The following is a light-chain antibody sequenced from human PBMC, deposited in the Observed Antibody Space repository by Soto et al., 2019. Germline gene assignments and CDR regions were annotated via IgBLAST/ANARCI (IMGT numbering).Light chain of an antibody. CDR3: QQYDGSLGLT. CDR1: QTISSY. Sequence: EIVLTQSPGTLSLSSGERASLSCRASQTISSYLAWYQQKPGQAPRLLIYGASGRATGIPDRFSGSGSGTDFTLTISRLEPEDFAVYYCQQYDGSLGLTFGGGTKVEIK. CDR2: GAS. J-gene: IGKJ4*01. V-gene: IGKV3-20*01.